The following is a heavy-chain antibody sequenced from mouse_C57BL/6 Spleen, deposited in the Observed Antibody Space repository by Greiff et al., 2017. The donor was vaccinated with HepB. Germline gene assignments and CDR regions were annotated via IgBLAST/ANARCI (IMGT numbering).Heavy chain of an antibody. CDR3: AREGLTTVVAPYFDY. Sequence: EVMLVESGGGLVKPGGSLKLSCAASGFTFSSYAMSWVRQTPEKRLEWVATISDGGSYTYYPDNVKGRFTISRDNAKNNLYLQMSHLKSEDTAMYYCAREGLTTVVAPYFDYWGQGTTLTVSS. V-gene: IGHV5-4*01. D-gene: IGHD1-1*01. J-gene: IGHJ2*01. CDR1: GFTFSSYA. CDR2: ISDGGSYT.